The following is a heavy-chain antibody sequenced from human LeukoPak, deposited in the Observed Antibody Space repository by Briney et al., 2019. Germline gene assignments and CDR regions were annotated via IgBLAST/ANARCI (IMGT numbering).Heavy chain of an antibody. Sequence: GGSLRLSCAASGLSISGYWMHWVRQAAGEGLVWVSRMNSGGTNINYADSVKGRFTISRDNVDNTLHLQMNSLRVEDTAIYYCIREVQVRASASLGLWGQGTLVTVSS. CDR2: MNSGGTNI. CDR1: GLSISGYW. J-gene: IGHJ4*01. CDR3: IREVQVRASASLGL. D-gene: IGHD3-16*01. V-gene: IGHV3-74*01.